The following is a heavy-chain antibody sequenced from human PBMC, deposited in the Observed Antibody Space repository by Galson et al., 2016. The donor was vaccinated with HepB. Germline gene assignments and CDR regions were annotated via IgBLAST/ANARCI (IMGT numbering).Heavy chain of an antibody. Sequence: SLRLSCAASGFTFSRYSMTWVRQAPGKGLECISYISRSGSAIHYSDSVKGRFTISRNNTKNSLYLQMNSLRAEDTAVYYCARVDTVVRGGISYAMDVWGRGTTVTVSS. D-gene: IGHD3-10*01. J-gene: IGHJ6*02. CDR3: ARVDTVVRGGISYAMDV. CDR2: ISRSGSAI. V-gene: IGHV3-48*04. CDR1: GFTFSRYS.